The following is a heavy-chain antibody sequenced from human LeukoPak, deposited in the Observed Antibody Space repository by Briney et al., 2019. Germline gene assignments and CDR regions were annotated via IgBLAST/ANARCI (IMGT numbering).Heavy chain of an antibody. CDR2: INQDGSDK. Sequence: GGSLRLSCAASGLTFSIHWMNWVRQAPGKGLECVANINQDGSDKYYVDSVKGRFTISRDNTKNSLYLQMNSLRAEDTAVYYCAREEVRGYEYYNWFDPWGQGTLVTVSS. CDR3: AREEVRGYEYYNWFDP. J-gene: IGHJ5*02. CDR1: GLTFSIHW. D-gene: IGHD5-12*01. V-gene: IGHV3-7*01.